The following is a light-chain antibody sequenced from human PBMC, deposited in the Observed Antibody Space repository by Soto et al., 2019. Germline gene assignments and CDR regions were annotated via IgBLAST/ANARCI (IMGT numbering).Light chain of an antibody. Sequence: QSVLAQPASVSGSPGQSVTISCTGTSSDIGAYKYVPWYQHHPGKSPRLLIYEVSNRPSGVSNRFSASKSGNTASLTISGLQAEDEADYYCCSYRSSSTLVFGGGTKVTVL. V-gene: IGLV2-14*01. J-gene: IGLJ2*01. CDR2: EVS. CDR1: SSDIGAYKY. CDR3: CSYRSSSTLV.